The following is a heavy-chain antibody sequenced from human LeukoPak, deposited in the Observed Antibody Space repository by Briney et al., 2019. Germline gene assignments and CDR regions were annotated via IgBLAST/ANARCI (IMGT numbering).Heavy chain of an antibody. CDR1: GYSISSSNW. V-gene: IGHV4-28*05. CDR3: ARGGYYYDSSGYQSTFDF. J-gene: IGHJ4*02. CDR2: IYYSGSI. D-gene: IGHD3-22*01. Sequence: SDTLSLTCAVSGYSISSSNWWGWIRQPPGKGLEWIGYIYYSGSIYYNPSLKSRVTMSVDTSKNQFSLKLSSVTAADTAVYYCARGGYYYDSSGYQSTFDFWGQGTLVTVSS.